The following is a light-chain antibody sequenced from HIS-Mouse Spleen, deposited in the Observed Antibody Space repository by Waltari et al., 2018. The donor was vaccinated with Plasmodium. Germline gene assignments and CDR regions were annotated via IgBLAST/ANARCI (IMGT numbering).Light chain of an antibody. CDR3: QAWDSSTVV. CDR1: KLRDKY. CDR2: QDS. Sequence: SYALTQPPSVSVSPGQTASINCSGEKLRDKYPCWYQQKPGQSPVLVIYQDSKRPSGIPERFSGSNSGNTATLTISGTQAMDEADYYCQAWDSSTVVFGGGTKLTVL. V-gene: IGLV3-1*01. J-gene: IGLJ2*01.